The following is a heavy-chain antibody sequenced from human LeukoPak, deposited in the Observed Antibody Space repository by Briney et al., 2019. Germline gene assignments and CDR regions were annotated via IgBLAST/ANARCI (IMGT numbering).Heavy chain of an antibody. CDR2: FTYDGSDK. CDR3: AKEDDVFDV. CDR1: GFTFSTYA. V-gene: IGHV3-30*18. Sequence: PGRSLRLSCAASGFTFSTYAMHWVRQAPGKGLEWVAVFTYDGSDKYYADSVKGRFTISRDNSKNTLYLQMNSLRAEDTAVYYCAKEDDVFDVWGQGTMVTVSS. J-gene: IGHJ3*01.